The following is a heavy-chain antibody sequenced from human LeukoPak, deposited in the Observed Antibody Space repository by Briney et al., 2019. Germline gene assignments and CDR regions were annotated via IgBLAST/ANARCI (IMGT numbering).Heavy chain of an antibody. Sequence: GGSLRLSCAASGFTFSSNYMSWVRQAPGKGLEWVSVIYSGGSTYYADSVKRRFPSSRDNSKNTLYLQMNSLRAEDTAVYYCARGRRSGWYVYFDYWGQGTLVTVSS. D-gene: IGHD6-19*01. J-gene: IGHJ4*02. CDR2: IYSGGST. CDR3: ARGRRSGWYVYFDY. CDR1: GFTFSSNY. V-gene: IGHV3-66*02.